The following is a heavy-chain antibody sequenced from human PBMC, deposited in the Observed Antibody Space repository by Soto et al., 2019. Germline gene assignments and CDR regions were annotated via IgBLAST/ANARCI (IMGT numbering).Heavy chain of an antibody. CDR3: ARDAHIVVVTATRMDV. J-gene: IGHJ6*02. Sequence: LRLSCAASGFTFSDYYMSWIRQAPGKGLEWVSYISSSSSYTNYADSVKGRFTISRDNAKNSLYLQMNSLRAEDTAAYYCARDAHIVVVTATRMDVWGQGTTVTVSS. CDR1: GFTFSDYY. CDR2: ISSSSSYT. V-gene: IGHV3-11*06. D-gene: IGHD2-21*02.